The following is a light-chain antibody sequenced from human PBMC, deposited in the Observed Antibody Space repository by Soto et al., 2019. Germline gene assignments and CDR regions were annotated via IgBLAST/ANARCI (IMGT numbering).Light chain of an antibody. Sequence: DIQMTQSPSFVSASVGDRVTITCRASQDIGRWLVWYQQIPGTAPNLLIYTASNLQNGVPSRFSGSGSGTNFTLTISSLQPEDSATYYCQQANSLPITFGQGTRLEIK. V-gene: IGKV1-12*01. CDR1: QDIGRW. CDR3: QQANSLPIT. CDR2: TAS. J-gene: IGKJ5*01.